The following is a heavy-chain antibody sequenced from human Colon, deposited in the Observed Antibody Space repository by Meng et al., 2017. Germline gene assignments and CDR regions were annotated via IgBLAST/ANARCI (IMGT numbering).Heavy chain of an antibody. D-gene: IGHD4-11*01. CDR3: ARLDPYSNYFDS. V-gene: IGHV4-39*01. CDR1: GGSITSSTYH. J-gene: IGHJ4*02. Sequence: QVQLQESGPGLVKPSETLSLTCTVSGGSITSSTYHWGWIRQPPGKGLEWIGRMSFGGSSHYNPSLKSRLTISVDTSKNQFSLKLTSVTAADTAMYYCARLDPYSNYFDSWGQETLVTVSS. CDR2: MSFGGSS.